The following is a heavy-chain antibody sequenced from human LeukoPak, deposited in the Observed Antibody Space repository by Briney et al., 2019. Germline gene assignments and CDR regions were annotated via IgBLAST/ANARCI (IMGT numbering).Heavy chain of an antibody. CDR1: GGSISSSTYY. V-gene: IGHV4-39*07. D-gene: IGHD3-16*01. CDR2: IYYSGST. Sequence: SETLSLTCGVSGGSISSSTYYWGWIRQPPGKGLEWIGSIYYSGSTYYNPSLKSRVTISLDTSKNQFSLKLTSVTAADTAVYYCARVRGAWGAYNWFDPWGQGTLVTVSS. CDR3: ARVRGAWGAYNWFDP. J-gene: IGHJ5*02.